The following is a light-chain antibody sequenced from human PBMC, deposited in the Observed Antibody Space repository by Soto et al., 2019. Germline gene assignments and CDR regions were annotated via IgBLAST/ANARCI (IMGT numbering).Light chain of an antibody. CDR3: ETWHSNTWF. V-gene: IGLV4-60*03. Sequence: QSVLTQSSSASASLGSSVKLTCTLSSGHSTYIIAWHQQQPGKAPRYLMKLEGSGSYNRGSGVPDRFSGSSSGADRHLTISNLQSEDEADYYCETWHSNTWFFGGGTQLTVL. CDR2: LEGSGSY. J-gene: IGLJ2*01. CDR1: SGHSTYI.